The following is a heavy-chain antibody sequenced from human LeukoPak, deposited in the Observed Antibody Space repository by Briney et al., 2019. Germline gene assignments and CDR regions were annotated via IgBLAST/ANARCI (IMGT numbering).Heavy chain of an antibody. D-gene: IGHD3-10*01. CDR3: AREGWFGELFPPTLDY. V-gene: IGHV1-69*06. CDR2: IIPIFGTA. J-gene: IGHJ4*02. CDR1: GGTFSSYA. Sequence: SVKVSCKASGGTFSSYAISWVRQAPGQGLEWMGGIIPIFGTANYAQKFQGRVTITADKSTSTAYKELSSLRSEDTAVYYCAREGWFGELFPPTLDYWGQGTLVTVSS.